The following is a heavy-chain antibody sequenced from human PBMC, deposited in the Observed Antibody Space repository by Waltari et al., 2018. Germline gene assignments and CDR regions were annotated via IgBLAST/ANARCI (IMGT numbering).Heavy chain of an antibody. V-gene: IGHV3-53*01. D-gene: IGHD3-16*01. CDR2: IYSGGST. Sequence: EVQLVESVGGLLQPGGSLILACAASGFTVSSHYMRWVRQAPGKGLEWVSVIYSGGSTYYADSVKGRFTISRDNSKNTLYLQMNSLRAEDTAVYYCARDRWGNFDYWGQGTLVTVSS. CDR3: ARDRWGNFDY. J-gene: IGHJ4*02. CDR1: GFTVSSHY.